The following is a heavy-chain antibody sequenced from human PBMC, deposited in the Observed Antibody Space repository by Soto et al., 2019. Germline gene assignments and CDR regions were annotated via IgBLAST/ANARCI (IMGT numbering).Heavy chain of an antibody. D-gene: IGHD6-13*01. CDR2: INAGNGNT. V-gene: IGHV1-3*01. Sequence: ASVKVSCKASGYTFTSYAMHWVRQAPGQRLEWMGWINAGNGNTKYSQKFQGRVTITRDTSASTAYMELSSLRSEDTAVYYCAREFESYKSSWYVSPHWFDPWGQGTLVTVSS. CDR1: GYTFTSYA. CDR3: AREFESYKSSWYVSPHWFDP. J-gene: IGHJ5*02.